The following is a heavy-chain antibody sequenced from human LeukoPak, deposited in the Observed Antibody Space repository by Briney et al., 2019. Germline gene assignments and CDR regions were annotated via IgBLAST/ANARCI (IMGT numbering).Heavy chain of an antibody. J-gene: IGHJ4*02. CDR3: ARESRYSSGWYNFDY. CDR2: IIPIFGTA. V-gene: IGHV1-69*01. CDR1: GGTFSSYA. D-gene: IGHD6-19*01. Sequence: PGASVNVSCKASGGTFSSYAISWVRQAPGQGLEWMGGIIPIFGTANYAQKFQGRVTITADESTSTAYMELSSLRSEDTAVYYCARESRYSSGWYNFDYWGQGTLVTVSS.